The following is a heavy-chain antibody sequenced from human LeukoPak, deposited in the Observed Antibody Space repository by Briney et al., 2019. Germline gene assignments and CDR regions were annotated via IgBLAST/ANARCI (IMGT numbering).Heavy chain of an antibody. V-gene: IGHV3-74*01. CDR1: GFTFSSYW. J-gene: IGHJ5*02. Sequence: GGSLRLSCAASGFTFSSYWMHWVRQAPGKGLVWVSRINSDGSSTSYADSVKGRFTISRDNAKNTLYLQMNSLRAEDTAVYYCAKVRFLEWLSRNWFDPWGQGTLVTVSS. D-gene: IGHD3-3*01. CDR3: AKVRFLEWLSRNWFDP. CDR2: INSDGSST.